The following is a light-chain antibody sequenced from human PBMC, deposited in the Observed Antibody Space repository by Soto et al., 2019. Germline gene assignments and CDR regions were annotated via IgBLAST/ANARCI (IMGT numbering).Light chain of an antibody. CDR1: QSVSSY. CDR3: QHRGKWPRT. CDR2: GAS. Sequence: EIVLTQSPATLSLSPGERATLSCRASQSVSSYLAWYQQKPGQAPRLLIYGASNRATGIPARFSGSGSGTAFTRTISRLEPEDVAVYYCQHRGKWPRTFGQGTKLEIK. V-gene: IGKV3-11*01. J-gene: IGKJ2*01.